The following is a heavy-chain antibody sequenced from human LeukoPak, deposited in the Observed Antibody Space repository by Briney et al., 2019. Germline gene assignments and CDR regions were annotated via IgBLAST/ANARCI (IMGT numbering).Heavy chain of an antibody. V-gene: IGHV3-30*18. D-gene: IGHD1-26*01. Sequence: TGGSLRLSCAASGFTFSSYGMHWVRQAPGKGLEWVAVISYDGSNKYYADSVKGRFTISRDNSKNTLYLQMNSLRAEDTAVYYCAKVAEIVGATKKEYYFDYWGQGTLVTVSS. J-gene: IGHJ4*02. CDR3: AKVAEIVGATKKEYYFDY. CDR2: ISYDGSNK. CDR1: GFTFSSYG.